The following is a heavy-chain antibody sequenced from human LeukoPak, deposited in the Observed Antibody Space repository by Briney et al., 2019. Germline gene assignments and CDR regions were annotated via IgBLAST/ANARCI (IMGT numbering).Heavy chain of an antibody. J-gene: IGHJ4*02. D-gene: IGHD3-9*01. Sequence: PGGSLRLSCAASGFTFSSYAMSWVRQAPGKGLEWVSAISGSGGSTYYADSAKGRFTISRDNSKNTLYLQMNSLRAEDTAVYYCARGADSGYSSDNWGQGTLVSVSS. CDR1: GFTFSSYA. CDR3: ARGADSGYSSDN. CDR2: ISGSGGST. V-gene: IGHV3-23*01.